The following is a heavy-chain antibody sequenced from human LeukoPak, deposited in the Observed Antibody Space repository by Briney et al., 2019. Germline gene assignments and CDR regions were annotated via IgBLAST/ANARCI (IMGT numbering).Heavy chain of an antibody. Sequence: GASVKVSCKASGYTFIDYYIHWVRQAPGQGLEWIGWINPNSGGTNYAQKFQGRVTMTRDTSISTAYMELSRLRSDDTAVYYCASTPASGLDYYYYYMDVWGKGTTVTISS. CDR2: INPNSGGT. CDR3: ASTPASGLDYYYYYMDV. D-gene: IGHD3/OR15-3a*01. CDR1: GYTFIDYY. J-gene: IGHJ6*03. V-gene: IGHV1-2*02.